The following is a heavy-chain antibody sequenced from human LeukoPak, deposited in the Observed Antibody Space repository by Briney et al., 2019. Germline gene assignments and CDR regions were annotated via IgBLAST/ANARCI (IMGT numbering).Heavy chain of an antibody. J-gene: IGHJ3*02. D-gene: IGHD3-10*01. CDR1: GYTFTSYG. V-gene: IGHV1-69*05. CDR3: ASGWFGAHAFDI. Sequence: GASVKVSCKASGYTFTSYGISWVRQAPGQGLEWMGRIIPIFGTANYAQKFQGRVTITTDESTSTAYMELSSLRSEDTALYYCASGWFGAHAFDIWGQGTMVTVSS. CDR2: IIPIFGTA.